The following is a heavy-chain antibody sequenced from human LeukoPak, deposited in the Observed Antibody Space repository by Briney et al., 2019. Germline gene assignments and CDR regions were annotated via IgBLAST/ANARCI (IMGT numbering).Heavy chain of an antibody. J-gene: IGHJ4*02. CDR1: GFTVSSNY. D-gene: IGHD3-9*01. CDR2: IYSGGST. Sequence: GGSLRLSCAASGFTVSSNYMSWVRQAPGKGLEWVSVIYSGGSTYYADSVKGRFTISRDNSKNTLYLQMNSLRAEDTAVYYCAREDYDILTGYPAYFDYWGQGTLVTVSS. CDR3: AREDYDILTGYPAYFDY. V-gene: IGHV3-66*02.